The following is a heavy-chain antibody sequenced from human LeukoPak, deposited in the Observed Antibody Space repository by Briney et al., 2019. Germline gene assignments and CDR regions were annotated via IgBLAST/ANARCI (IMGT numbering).Heavy chain of an antibody. J-gene: IGHJ6*02. CDR2: IYYSGST. CDR3: ARDRSPEGYYDSSHWDYYHGMDV. Sequence: SETLSLTCTVSGGSISNYYWSWIRQPPGKGLEWIGYIYYSGSTNYNPSLKSRVTISVDTSKNQFSLNLSSVTAADTAMYYCARDRSPEGYYDSSHWDYYHGMDVWGQGTTVTVS. CDR1: GGSISNYY. D-gene: IGHD3-22*01. V-gene: IGHV4-59*01.